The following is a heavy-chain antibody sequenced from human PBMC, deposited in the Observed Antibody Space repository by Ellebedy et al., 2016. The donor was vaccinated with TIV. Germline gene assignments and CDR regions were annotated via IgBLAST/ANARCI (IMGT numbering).Heavy chain of an antibody. J-gene: IGHJ4*02. V-gene: IGHV3-33*01. Sequence: GESLKISXAASGFTFSSYGMHWVRQAPGKGLEWVAVIWYDGSNKYYADSVKGRFTISRDNSKNTLYLQMNSLRAEDTAVYYCARSRYVGERRDYWGQGTLVTVSS. CDR2: IWYDGSNK. CDR3: ARSRYVGERRDY. D-gene: IGHD3-9*01. CDR1: GFTFSSYG.